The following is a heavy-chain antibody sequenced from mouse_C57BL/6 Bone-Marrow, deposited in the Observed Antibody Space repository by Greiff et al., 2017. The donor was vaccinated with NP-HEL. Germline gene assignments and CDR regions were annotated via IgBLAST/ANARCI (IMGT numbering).Heavy chain of an antibody. V-gene: IGHV1-50*01. Sequence: QVQLQQPGAELVKPGASVKLSCKASGYTFTSYWMQWVKQSPGQGLEWIGEIDPSDSYTNYNQKFKGKATLTVDTSSSTAYMQLSSLTSEDSAVYYCARLHYGSSPYWYFDVWGTGTTVTVSS. CDR1: GYTFTSYW. J-gene: IGHJ1*03. D-gene: IGHD1-1*01. CDR2: IDPSDSYT. CDR3: ARLHYGSSPYWYFDV.